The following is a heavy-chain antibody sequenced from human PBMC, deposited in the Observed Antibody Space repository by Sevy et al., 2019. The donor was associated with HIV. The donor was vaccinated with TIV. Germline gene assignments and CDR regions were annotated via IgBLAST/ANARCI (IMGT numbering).Heavy chain of an antibody. CDR1: GFTFSSYA. CDR3: AKDREYSYGPAAVYGMDV. V-gene: IGHV3-23*01. Sequence: GGSLRLSCAASGFTFSSYALSWVRQAPGKGLEWVSAISGSGGSTYYADSVKGRFTISRDNSKNTLYLQMNSLRAEDTAVYYWAKDREYSYGPAAVYGMDVWGQGTTVTVSS. CDR2: ISGSGGST. J-gene: IGHJ6*02. D-gene: IGHD5-18*01.